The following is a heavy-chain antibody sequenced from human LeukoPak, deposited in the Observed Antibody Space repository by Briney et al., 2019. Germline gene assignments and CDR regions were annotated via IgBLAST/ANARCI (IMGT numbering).Heavy chain of an antibody. V-gene: IGHV3-21*01. CDR3: ARVWSPPYTSTWPDYFDY. Sequence: TGGSLRLSCAASGFTFRSYAMNWVRQAPGKGLEWVSSISGSGGSTYYADLVKGRFTISRDNAKNSLFLQMNSLRAEDTAVYFCARVWSPPYTSTWPDYFDYWGQGTLVTVSS. CDR2: ISGSGGST. J-gene: IGHJ4*02. D-gene: IGHD6-13*01. CDR1: GFTFRSYA.